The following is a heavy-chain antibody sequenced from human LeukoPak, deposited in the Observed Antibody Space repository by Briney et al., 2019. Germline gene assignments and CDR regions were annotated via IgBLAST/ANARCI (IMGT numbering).Heavy chain of an antibody. CDR3: AKVIVGAPI. Sequence: PGGSLRLSCAASGLTFSSYWMSWVRQAPGKGLEWVGNIKQDGSEKYYVDSVKGRFTISRDNAKNSLYLQMNSLRAEDTAVYYCAKVIVGAPIWGQGTMVTVSS. CDR2: IKQDGSEK. V-gene: IGHV3-7*01. J-gene: IGHJ3*02. D-gene: IGHD1-26*01. CDR1: GLTFSSYW.